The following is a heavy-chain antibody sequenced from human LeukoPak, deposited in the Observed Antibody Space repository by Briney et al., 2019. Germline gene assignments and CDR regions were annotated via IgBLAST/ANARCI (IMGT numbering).Heavy chain of an antibody. CDR1: GFTFSSYA. Sequence: GGSLRLSCAASGFTFSSYAMHWVRQAPGKGLEWVAVISYDGSNKYYADSVKGRFTISRDNSKNTLYLQMNSLRAEDTAVYYCARGAWYNSAYTALHYFDYWGQGTLVTVS. CDR3: ARGAWYNSAYTALHYFDY. J-gene: IGHJ4*02. V-gene: IGHV3-30*04. CDR2: ISYDGSNK. D-gene: IGHD6-19*01.